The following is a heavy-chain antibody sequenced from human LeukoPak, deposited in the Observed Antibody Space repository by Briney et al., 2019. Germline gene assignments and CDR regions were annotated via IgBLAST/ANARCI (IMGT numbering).Heavy chain of an antibody. CDR2: INPSGGST. CDR3: ARDPGIAVAGPPYWYFDL. D-gene: IGHD6-19*01. V-gene: IGHV1-46*01. CDR1: GYTFTSYY. J-gene: IGHJ2*01. Sequence: ASVKVSCKASGYTFTSYYMHWVRQAPGQGLEWMGIINPSGGSTSYAQKFQGRVTMTRDTSTSTVYMEPSSLRSEDTAVYYCARDPGIAVAGPPYWYFDLWGRGSLVTVSS.